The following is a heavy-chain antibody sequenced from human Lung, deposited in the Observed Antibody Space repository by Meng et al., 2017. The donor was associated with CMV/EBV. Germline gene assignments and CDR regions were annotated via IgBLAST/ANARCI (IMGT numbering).Heavy chain of an antibody. Sequence: QITLKESGPTLVKPXXTLTLTCTFSGFSLSTSGVGVGWIRQPPGKALEWLALIYWDDDKRYSPSLRSRLTITKDTSKNQVVLTMTNMDPVDTATYYCAHRRRVQEVDPWGQGTLGTVSS. CDR2: IYWDDDK. V-gene: IGHV2-5*02. CDR3: AHRRRVQEVDP. D-gene: IGHD3-10*01. CDR1: GFSLSTSGVG. J-gene: IGHJ5*02.